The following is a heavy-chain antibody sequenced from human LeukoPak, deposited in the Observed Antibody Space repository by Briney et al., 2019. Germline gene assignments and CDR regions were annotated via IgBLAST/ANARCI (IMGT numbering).Heavy chain of an antibody. CDR2: IIPIFGTA. V-gene: IGHV1-69*01. CDR1: GGTFSSYA. Sequence: GASVKVSCKASGGTFSSYAISWVRQAPGQGLEWMGGIIPIFGTANYAQKFQGRVTITADESTSTTYMELSSLRSEDTAVYYCARVGQLLPYYFDYWGQGTLVTVSS. CDR3: ARVGQLLPYYFDY. J-gene: IGHJ4*02. D-gene: IGHD2-2*01.